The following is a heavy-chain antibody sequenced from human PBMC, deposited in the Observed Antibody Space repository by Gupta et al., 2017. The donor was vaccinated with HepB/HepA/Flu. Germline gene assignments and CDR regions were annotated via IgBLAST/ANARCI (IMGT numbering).Heavy chain of an antibody. J-gene: IGHJ4*02. CDR3: ANEIRPNDY. CDR2: ITISGHTT. Sequence: EVQLLESGGGLVQPGGSLRLSCAASGFTFSSHAMSRVRQAPGKGLEWVSSITISGHTTYYADSVKGRFTIYRDNSKNTVFLQMNSLRVEDTAVYFCANEIRPNDYWGQGTLVTVSS. V-gene: IGHV3-23*01. CDR1: GFTFSSHA.